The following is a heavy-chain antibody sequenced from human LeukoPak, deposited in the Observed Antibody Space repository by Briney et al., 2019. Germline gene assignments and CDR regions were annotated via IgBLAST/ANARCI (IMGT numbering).Heavy chain of an antibody. CDR2: IWYDGSNK. D-gene: IGHD2-2*01. J-gene: IGHJ6*03. CDR3: ARDHGTSSPYYMDV. CDR1: GFTFSSYG. Sequence: GGSLRLSCAASGFTFSSYGMHWVRQAPGKGLEWVAVIWYDGSNKYYADSVKDRFTISRDNSKNTLYLQMNSLRAEDTAVYYCARDHGTSSPYYMDVWGKGTTVTVSS. V-gene: IGHV3-33*01.